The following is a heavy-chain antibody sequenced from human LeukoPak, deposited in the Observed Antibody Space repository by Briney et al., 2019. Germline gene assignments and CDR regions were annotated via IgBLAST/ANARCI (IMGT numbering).Heavy chain of an antibody. J-gene: IGHJ4*02. D-gene: IGHD3-10*01. CDR2: ISSGSTTI. CDR1: GFTFTKYS. Sequence: GGSLRPSCAASGFTFTKYSTHWVRQTPGKGLEWVSYISSGSTTIYYTDSVKGRFTISRDNAKNSLYLQMNSLRAEDTAVYYCARRESTTMVRGGVDYWGQGTLVTVSS. V-gene: IGHV3-48*01. CDR3: ARRESTTMVRGGVDY.